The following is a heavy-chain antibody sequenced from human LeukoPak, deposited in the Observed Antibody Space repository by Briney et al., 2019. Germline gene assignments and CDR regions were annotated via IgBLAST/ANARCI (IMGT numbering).Heavy chain of an antibody. CDR1: GFAVGSNY. CDR3: ANYSGSSRWFDY. V-gene: IGHV3-23*01. J-gene: IGHJ4*02. CDR2: ISGGGGST. D-gene: IGHD6-13*01. Sequence: GGSLRLSCVASGFAVGSNYMSWVRQAPGKGLEWVSGISGGGGSTYYADSVKGRFTISRDNSKNTLYLQMNSLRAEDTAVYYCANYSGSSRWFDYWGQGTLVTVSS.